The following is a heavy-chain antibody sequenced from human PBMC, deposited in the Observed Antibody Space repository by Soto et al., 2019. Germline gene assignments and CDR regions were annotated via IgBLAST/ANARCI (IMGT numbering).Heavy chain of an antibody. V-gene: IGHV3-7*03. CDR1: GFSFGNYW. D-gene: IGHD3-3*01. CDR3: ARDVGPVTIFGEALSGYFDF. CDR2: IKEDGSER. J-gene: IGHJ4*02. Sequence: EVQLVESGGGLVQPGGSLRLSCAVSGFSFGNYWMSWVRQAPGKGLEWLASIKEDGSERYYLDSVKGRFTISRDNAKESLSLQMNSLRGEDTAFYYCARDVGPVTIFGEALSGYFDFWGQGTLVTVSS.